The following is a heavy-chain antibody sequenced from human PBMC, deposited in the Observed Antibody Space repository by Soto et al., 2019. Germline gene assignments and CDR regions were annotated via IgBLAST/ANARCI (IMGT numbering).Heavy chain of an antibody. J-gene: IGHJ4*02. CDR1: GYSFSCYW. D-gene: IGHD3-22*01. CDR2: IDPSDSQT. CDR3: ARQIYDSDTGPNFQYYFDS. Sequence: GESLTISCTGTGYSFSCYWITWVRQKPGKGLEWMGRIDPSDSQTYYSPSFRGHVAISVTKSITTVFLQWSSLRASDTAMYYCARQIYDSDTGPNFQYYFDSWGQGTPVTVPS. V-gene: IGHV5-10-1*01.